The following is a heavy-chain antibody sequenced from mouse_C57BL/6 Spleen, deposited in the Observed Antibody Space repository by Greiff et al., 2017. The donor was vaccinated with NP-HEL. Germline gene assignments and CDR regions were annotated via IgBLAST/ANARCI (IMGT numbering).Heavy chain of an antibody. CDR1: GFTFSDAW. CDR3: FYYYGSRKGAMDY. V-gene: IGHV6-6*01. Sequence: EVKLMESGGGLVQPGGSMKLSCAASGFTFSDAWMDWVRQSPEKGLEWVAEIRNKANNHATYYAESVKGRFTISRDDSKSSVYLQMNSLRAEDTGIYYCFYYYGSRKGAMDYWGQGTSVTVSS. J-gene: IGHJ4*01. CDR2: IRNKANNHAT. D-gene: IGHD1-1*01.